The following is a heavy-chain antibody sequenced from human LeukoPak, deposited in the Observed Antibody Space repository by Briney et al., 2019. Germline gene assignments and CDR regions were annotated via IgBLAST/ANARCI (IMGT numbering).Heavy chain of an antibody. CDR1: GFTFSDYW. CDR3: AELGITMIGGV. CDR2: IKQLGSEK. J-gene: IGHJ6*04. V-gene: IGHV3-7*01. Sequence: GGSLRLSCAASGFTFSDYWMSWVRQAPGKGLEWVANIKQLGSEKYYVDSVKGRFTISRDDAMNSLYLQMNSLRAEDTAVYYCAELGITMIGGVWGKGTTVTISS. D-gene: IGHD3-10*02.